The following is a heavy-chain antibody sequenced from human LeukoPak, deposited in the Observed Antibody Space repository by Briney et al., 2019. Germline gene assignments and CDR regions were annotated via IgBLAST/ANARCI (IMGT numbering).Heavy chain of an antibody. D-gene: IGHD3-9*01. CDR1: GGSISSGGYS. V-gene: IGHV4-30-2*01. Sequence: PSQTLSLTCAVSGGSISSGGYSWRWIRQPPGKGLEWIGYIYHSGSTYYNPSLKSRVTISVDRSKNQFSLKLSSVTAADTAVYYCARGGSDFDWPQATYLDYWGQGTLVTVSS. CDR2: IYHSGST. J-gene: IGHJ4*02. CDR3: ARGGSDFDWPQATYLDY.